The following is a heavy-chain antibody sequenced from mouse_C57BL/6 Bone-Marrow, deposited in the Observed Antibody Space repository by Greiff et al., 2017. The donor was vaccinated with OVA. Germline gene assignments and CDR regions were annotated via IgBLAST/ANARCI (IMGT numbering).Heavy chain of an antibody. V-gene: IGHV3-8*01. CDR3: SRYSRIYYGMDY. Sequence: EVMLVESGPGLAKPSQTLSLTCSVTGYSITSDYWNWIRKFPGNKLEYMGYISYSGSTYYNPSLKRRISITRDTSKTQYYLQLNSWTTENTATYYCSRYSRIYYGMDYWGQGTSVTVSS. J-gene: IGHJ4*01. CDR1: GYSITSDY. CDR2: ISYSGST.